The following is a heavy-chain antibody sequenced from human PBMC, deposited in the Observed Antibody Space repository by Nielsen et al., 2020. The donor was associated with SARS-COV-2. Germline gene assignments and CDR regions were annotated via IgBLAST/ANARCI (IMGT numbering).Heavy chain of an antibody. J-gene: IGHJ6*02. D-gene: IGHD2-15*01. CDR3: TKSVAVSGADFFGLDV. V-gene: IGHV3-9*01. CDR2: ISWNSGSI. Sequence: SLKISCAASGFTFDDYAMHWVRQAPGKGLEWVSGISWNSGSIGYADSVKGRFTISRDNAKNYVYLQMGSLRPEDTALYYCTKSVAVSGADFFGLDVWGPGTTVTVSS. CDR1: GFTFDDYA.